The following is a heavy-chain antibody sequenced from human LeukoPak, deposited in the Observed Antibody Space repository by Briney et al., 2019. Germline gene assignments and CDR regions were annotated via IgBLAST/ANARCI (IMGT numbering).Heavy chain of an antibody. CDR2: ISYDGSKK. D-gene: IGHD5-24*01. CDR1: GFTFSNYG. CDR3: AKGGSGEMATNADFDS. V-gene: IGHV3-30*18. J-gene: IGHJ4*02. Sequence: PGGSLRLSYAASGFTFSNYGIHWVRQTPGKGLEWVAVISYDGSKKYYADSVKGRFTISRDNSKNTLYLQMNSLRAEDTAVYYCAKGGSGEMATNADFDSWGQGTLVTVSS.